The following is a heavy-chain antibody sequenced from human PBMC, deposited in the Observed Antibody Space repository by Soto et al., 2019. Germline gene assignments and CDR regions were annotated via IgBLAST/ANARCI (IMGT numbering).Heavy chain of an antibody. CDR3: AHTKVQWYSSGSNWFDP. Sequence: QITLKESGPTLVKPTQTLTLTCTFSGFSLSTSGVGVGWIRQPPGKALEWLALIYWDDDKRYSPSLKSRLTITKDTSKNQVVLTMTNMDPVDTATYYCAHTKVQWYSSGSNWFDPWGQGTLVTVSS. CDR2: IYWDDDK. V-gene: IGHV2-5*02. CDR1: GFSLSTSGVG. D-gene: IGHD6-19*01. J-gene: IGHJ5*02.